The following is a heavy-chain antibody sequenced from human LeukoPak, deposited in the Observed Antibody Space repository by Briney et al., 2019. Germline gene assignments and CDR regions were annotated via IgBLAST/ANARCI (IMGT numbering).Heavy chain of an antibody. D-gene: IGHD3-10*01. CDR3: SRVARAWFGDIDY. J-gene: IGHJ6*03. CDR1: GYTFTGYY. Sequence: GASVKVSCKASGYTFTGYYMHWVRQAPGQGLEWMGWINPNSGVTNFAQKFQGRVTMTRDTSISTAYMEMSRLRSDDTAVYYCSRVARAWFGDIDYWGKGTTVTVSS. CDR2: INPNSGVT. V-gene: IGHV1-2*02.